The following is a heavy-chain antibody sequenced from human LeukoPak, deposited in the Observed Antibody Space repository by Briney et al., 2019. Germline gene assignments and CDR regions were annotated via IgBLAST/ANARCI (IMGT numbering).Heavy chain of an antibody. J-gene: IGHJ6*02. CDR1: GYTFTGYY. V-gene: IGHV1-2*02. Sequence: ASVKVSCKASGYTFTGYYMHWVRQAPGQGLEWMGWINPNSGGTNYAQKFQGRVTMTRDTSISTAYMELSRLRSDDTAVYYCARGWYSITGTPWNGMDVWGQGTTVTVSS. CDR2: INPNSGGT. D-gene: IGHD1-20*01. CDR3: ARGWYSITGTPWNGMDV.